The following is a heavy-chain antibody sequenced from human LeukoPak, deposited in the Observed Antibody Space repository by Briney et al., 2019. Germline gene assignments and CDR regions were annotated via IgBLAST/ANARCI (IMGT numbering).Heavy chain of an antibody. CDR1: GYTFTSYA. J-gene: IGHJ5*02. Sequence: ASVKVSFKASGYTFTSYAMHWVRQAPGQRLEWMGWINAGNGNTKYSQEFQGRVTITRDTSASTAYMELGSLRSEDMAVYYCARDMTGTPTVTGWFDPWGQGTLVTVSS. D-gene: IGHD4-17*01. CDR2: INAGNGNT. V-gene: IGHV1-3*03. CDR3: ARDMTGTPTVTGWFDP.